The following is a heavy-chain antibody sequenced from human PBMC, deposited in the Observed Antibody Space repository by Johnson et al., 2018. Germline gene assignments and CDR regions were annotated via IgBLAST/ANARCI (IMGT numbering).Heavy chain of an antibody. J-gene: IGHJ4*02. CDR2: IFSNGEK. V-gene: IGHV2-26*01. CDR1: GFSLSSPKLG. D-gene: IGHD3-9*01. Sequence: QITLKESGPVLVKPTETLTLTCTVSGFSLSSPKLGVSWIRQPPGKALEWLAHIFSNGEKSYRTSLKSRLTISKDTSKSQVVLTMTNMDPVDTATYYCERTLDILTGYYFDYWGQGALVTVSS. CDR3: ERTLDILTGYYFDY.